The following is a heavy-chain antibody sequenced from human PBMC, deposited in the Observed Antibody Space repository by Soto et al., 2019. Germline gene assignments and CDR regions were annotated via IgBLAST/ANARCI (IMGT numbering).Heavy chain of an antibody. J-gene: IGHJ4*02. D-gene: IGHD6-19*01. CDR1: GGSITGYY. V-gene: IGHV4-59*12. CDR3: ARASLAEGPEAC. CDR2: IYGSGIT. Sequence: SETLSLTCSVSGGSITGYYWNWIRQPPGKGLEWVGHIYGSGITNYNPSLQSRVTISVDTSKIQFSLSLTSVTAADTAVYYCARASLAEGPEACWGQGIMLTV.